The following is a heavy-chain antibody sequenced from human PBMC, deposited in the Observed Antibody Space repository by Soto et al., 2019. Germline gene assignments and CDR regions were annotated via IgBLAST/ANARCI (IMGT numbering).Heavy chain of an antibody. CDR2: ISAYNGNT. V-gene: IGHV1-18*01. D-gene: IGHD6-19*01. CDR1: GYTFTSYG. Sequence: ASVKVSCKASGYTFTSYGISWVRQAPGQGLEWMGWISAYNGNTNYAQKLQGRVTMTTDTSTSTAYMELRSLRSDDTAEYYCARVKVSSGWWRDYYYYGMDVWGKGTRVTVSS. CDR3: ARVKVSSGWWRDYYYYGMDV. J-gene: IGHJ6*04.